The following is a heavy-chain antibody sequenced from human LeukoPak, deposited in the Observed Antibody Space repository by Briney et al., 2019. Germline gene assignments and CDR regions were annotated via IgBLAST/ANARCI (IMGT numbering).Heavy chain of an antibody. CDR1: GFTFDDYG. CDR2: INWNGGST. J-gene: IGHJ3*02. Sequence: GGSLRLSCAASGFTFDDYGMSWVRQAPGKGLEWVSGINWNGGSTGYADSVKGRFTISRDNAKNSLYLQMNSLRAEDTALYHCARVLSNALVVPAQGWGAFDIRGQGTMVTVSS. CDR3: ARVLSNALVVPAQGWGAFDI. D-gene: IGHD2-2*01. V-gene: IGHV3-20*01.